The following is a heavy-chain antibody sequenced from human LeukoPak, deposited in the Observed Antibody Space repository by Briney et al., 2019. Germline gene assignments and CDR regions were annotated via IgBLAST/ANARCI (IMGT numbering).Heavy chain of an antibody. D-gene: IGHD6-13*01. Sequence: SVTLSLTCTVSGGSISSYSWTWIRQPPGKGLEWIGYIDYSGSTYYNPSLKSRVTISVDTSKNQFSLKLSSVTAADTAVYYCASDIYYSSSRWGWFDPWGQGTLVTVSS. CDR1: GGSISSYS. CDR2: IDYSGST. J-gene: IGHJ5*02. V-gene: IGHV4-59*08. CDR3: ASDIYYSSSRWGWFDP.